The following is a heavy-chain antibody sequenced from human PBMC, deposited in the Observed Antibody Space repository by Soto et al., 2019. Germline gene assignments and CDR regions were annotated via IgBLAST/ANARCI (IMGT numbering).Heavy chain of an antibody. CDR2: IYSNGDT. Sequence: EVQLVETGGGLIQPGGSLRLSCAASGFSVGSNYMTWVRQSPGKGLECVSLIYSNGDTDYADSVKGRFSISRDNFKNTLYLQMNNLRAEDKAVYHCARKSDSSPVPEADGVWGRGTLVTVSS. V-gene: IGHV3-53*02. CDR1: GFSVGSNY. J-gene: IGHJ4*02. D-gene: IGHD2-8*01. CDR3: ARKSDSSPVPEADGV.